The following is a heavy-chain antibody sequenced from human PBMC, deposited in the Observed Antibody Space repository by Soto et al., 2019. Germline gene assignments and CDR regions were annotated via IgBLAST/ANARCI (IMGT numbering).Heavy chain of an antibody. V-gene: IGHV3-30*18. Sequence: QVQLVESGGGVVQPGRSLRLSCAASGFTFSSYGMHWVRQAPGKGLEWVAVISYDGSNKYYADSVKGRFTISRDNSKNTLYLQRKSLRAEDTAVYYCAKDVGFVVVVSNVDYWGQGTLVTGSS. CDR3: AKDVGFVVVVSNVDY. CDR2: ISYDGSNK. CDR1: GFTFSSYG. D-gene: IGHD3-22*01. J-gene: IGHJ4*02.